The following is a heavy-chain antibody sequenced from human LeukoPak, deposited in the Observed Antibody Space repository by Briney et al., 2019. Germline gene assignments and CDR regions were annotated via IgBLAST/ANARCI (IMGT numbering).Heavy chain of an antibody. D-gene: IGHD6-19*01. J-gene: IGHJ6*03. V-gene: IGHV1-8*01. CDR1: GYTFTSYD. Sequence: ASVKVSCKASGYTFTSYDINWVRRATGQGLEWMGWMNPNSGNTGYAQKFQGRVTMTRNTSISTAYMELSSLRSEDTAVYYCARGEYQWLTQNYYYYMDVWGKGTTVTVSS. CDR2: MNPNSGNT. CDR3: ARGEYQWLTQNYYYYMDV.